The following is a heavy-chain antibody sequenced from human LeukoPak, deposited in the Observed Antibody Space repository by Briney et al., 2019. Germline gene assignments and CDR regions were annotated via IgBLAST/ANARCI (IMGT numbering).Heavy chain of an antibody. CDR3: ARVLWQGYYGGNELVY. J-gene: IGHJ4*02. V-gene: IGHV1-18*01. CDR2: ISAYNYNT. Sequence: GASVKVSCKSSGYTFTNYAVSWLRQAPGQGLEWMGWISAYNYNTNYAQKFQGRLTMTTDPSTNTGYMELRSLRSDDTAVYYCARVLWQGYYGGNELVYWGQGTLVTVSS. CDR1: GYTFTNYA. D-gene: IGHD4-23*01.